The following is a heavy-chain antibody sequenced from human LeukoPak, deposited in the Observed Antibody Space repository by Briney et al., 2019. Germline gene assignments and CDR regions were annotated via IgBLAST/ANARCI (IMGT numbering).Heavy chain of an antibody. Sequence: AASVKVSCKASGYTFTGYYMHWVRQAPGQGLEWMGWINPNSGGTNYAQKFQGRVTMTRDTSISTAYMELSRLRSDDTAVYYCARGIYNWNYDWFDPWGQGTLVTVSS. CDR3: ARGIYNWNYDWFDP. CDR1: GYTFTGYY. D-gene: IGHD1-7*01. CDR2: INPNSGGT. J-gene: IGHJ5*02. V-gene: IGHV1-2*02.